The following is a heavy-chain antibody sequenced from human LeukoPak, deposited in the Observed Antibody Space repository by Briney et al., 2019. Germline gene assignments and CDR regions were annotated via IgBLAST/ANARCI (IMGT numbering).Heavy chain of an antibody. Sequence: SETLSLTCIVSGDSISSTSYYWAWIRKPPGKGLEWIGSIYYTASTYHGPSFKSPVTTSVDTSKTQFSLKVTSVTPKATALYYCARSSRTDFWGGYPDFWGQGTLVTVSS. V-gene: IGHV4-39*01. CDR2: IYYTAST. J-gene: IGHJ4*02. CDR3: ARSSRTDFWGGYPDF. D-gene: IGHD3-3*01. CDR1: GDSISSTSYY.